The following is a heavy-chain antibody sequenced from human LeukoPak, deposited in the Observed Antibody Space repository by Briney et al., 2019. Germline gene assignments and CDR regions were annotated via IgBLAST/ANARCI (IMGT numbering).Heavy chain of an antibody. CDR2: ISSSSSYI. D-gene: IGHD3-10*01. CDR1: GFTFSSYS. CDR3: ARDRWITMVQGVPTPNWFDP. Sequence: PGGSLRLSCAASGFTFSSYSMNWVRQAPGKGLEWVSSISSSSSYIYYADSVKGRFTISRDNAKNSLYLQMNSLRAEDTAVYYCARDRWITMVQGVPTPNWFDPWGQGTLVTVSS. V-gene: IGHV3-21*01. J-gene: IGHJ5*02.